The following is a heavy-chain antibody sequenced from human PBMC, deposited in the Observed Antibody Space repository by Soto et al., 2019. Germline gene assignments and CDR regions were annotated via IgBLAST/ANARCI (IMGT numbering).Heavy chain of an antibody. D-gene: IGHD2-2*01. Sequence: GGSLRLSCAASGFTFSSYSMNWVRQAPGKGLEWVSYISSSSSTIYYADSVKGRFTISRDNAKNSLYLQMNSLRAEDTAVCYCARDPECSSTSCYAGYYYYYMDVWGKGTTVTVSS. CDR1: GFTFSSYS. CDR3: ARDPECSSTSCYAGYYYYYMDV. V-gene: IGHV3-48*01. J-gene: IGHJ6*03. CDR2: ISSSSSTI.